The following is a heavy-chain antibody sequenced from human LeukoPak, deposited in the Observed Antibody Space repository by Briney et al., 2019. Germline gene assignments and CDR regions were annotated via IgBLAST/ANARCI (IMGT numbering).Heavy chain of an antibody. CDR2: ISYDGSNK. CDR3: ARSLSFYYYGMDV. CDR1: GFTFSSYA. Sequence: GGSLRLSCAASGFTFSSYAMHWVRQAPGKGLEWVAVISYDGSNKYYADSVKGRFTISRDNSKNTLYLQMNSLRAEDTAVYYCARSLSFYYYGMDVWGQGTTVTVSS. J-gene: IGHJ6*02. V-gene: IGHV3-30*14. D-gene: IGHD1-26*01.